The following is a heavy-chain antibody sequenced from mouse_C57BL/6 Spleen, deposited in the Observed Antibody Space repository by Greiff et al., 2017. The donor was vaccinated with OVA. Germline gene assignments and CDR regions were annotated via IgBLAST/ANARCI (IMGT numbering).Heavy chain of an antibody. J-gene: IGHJ2*01. D-gene: IGHD1-1*01. CDR3: ARRDYGSHFDY. CDR2: INPNNGGT. V-gene: IGHV1-26*01. Sequence: VQLQQSGPELVKPGASVKISCKASGYTFTDYYMNWVKQSHGKSLEWIGDINPNNGGTSYNQKFKGKATLTVDKSSSTAYMELRSLTSEDSAVYYCARRDYGSHFDYWGQGTTLTVSS. CDR1: GYTFTDYY.